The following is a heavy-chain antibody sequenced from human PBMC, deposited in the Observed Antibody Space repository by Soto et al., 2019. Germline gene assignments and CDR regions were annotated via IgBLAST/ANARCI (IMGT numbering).Heavy chain of an antibody. D-gene: IGHD2-15*01. CDR2: ISYDGSNK. CDR3: AKSLEGYCSGGSCRRTSYFDY. J-gene: IGHJ4*02. Sequence: GGSLRLSCAASGFTFSSYGMHWVRQAPGKGLEWVAVISYDGSNKYYADSVKGRFTISRDNSKNTLYLQMNSLRTEETAVYYCAKSLEGYCSGGSCRRTSYFDYWGQGTLVTVSS. V-gene: IGHV3-30*18. CDR1: GFTFSSYG.